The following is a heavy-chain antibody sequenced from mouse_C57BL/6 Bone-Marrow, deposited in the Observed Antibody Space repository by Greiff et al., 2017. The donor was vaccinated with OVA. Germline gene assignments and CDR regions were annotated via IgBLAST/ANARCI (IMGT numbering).Heavy chain of an antibody. CDR1: GFTFSSYG. J-gene: IGHJ3*01. Sequence: EVMLVESGGDLVKPGGSLKLSCAASGFTFSSYGMSWVRQTPDKRLEWVATISSGGSYTYYPDSVKGRFTISRDNAKNTLYLQMSSLKSEDTAMYYCARHLPRRGFAYWGQGTLVTVSA. V-gene: IGHV5-6*01. CDR3: ARHLPRRGFAY. D-gene: IGHD6-1*01. CDR2: ISSGGSYT.